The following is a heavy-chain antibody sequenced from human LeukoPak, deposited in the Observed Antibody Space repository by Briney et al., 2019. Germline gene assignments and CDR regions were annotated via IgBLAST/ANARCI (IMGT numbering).Heavy chain of an antibody. Sequence: ASVKVSCKASGYTFTSYGISWVRQAPGQGLEWMGWTSAYNGNTNYAQKLQGRVTMTTDTSTSTAYMELRSLRPDDTAVYYCARDSSPYYDFWSGGVYFDYWGQGTLVTVSS. V-gene: IGHV1-18*01. CDR3: ARDSSPYYDFWSGGVYFDY. J-gene: IGHJ4*02. D-gene: IGHD3-3*01. CDR2: TSAYNGNT. CDR1: GYTFTSYG.